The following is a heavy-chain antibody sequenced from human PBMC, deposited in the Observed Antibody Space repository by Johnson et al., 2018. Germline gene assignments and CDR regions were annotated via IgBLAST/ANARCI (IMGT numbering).Heavy chain of an antibody. CDR3: ARVTSYYDILTEPLEHYYMDV. V-gene: IGHV3-21*01. D-gene: IGHD3-9*01. CDR2: ISSSSSYI. Sequence: VQLLQSGGGLVKPGGSLRLSCAASGFTFSSYSMNWVRQAPGKGLEWVSSISSSSSYIYYADSVKGRFTISRDNAKDSLYLKMNSLRAEDTAVYYCARVTSYYDILTEPLEHYYMDVWGKGTTVTVSS. J-gene: IGHJ6*03. CDR1: GFTFSSYS.